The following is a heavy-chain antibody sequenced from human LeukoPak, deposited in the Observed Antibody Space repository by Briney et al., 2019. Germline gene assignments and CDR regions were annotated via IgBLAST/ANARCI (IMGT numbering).Heavy chain of an antibody. CDR1: GLIVTSNY. CDR3: ARTSYDFSGYPIDY. J-gene: IGHJ4*02. D-gene: IGHD3-22*01. CDR2: MYSGGTT. Sequence: GGSLRLSCAASGLIVTSNYMTWVRQAPGKGLEWVSVMYSGGTTYYADSVKGRFTISRDKSKKTVYFQMNRLRVEDTAVYFCARTSYDFSGYPIDYWGQGTLVTVSS. V-gene: IGHV3-53*01.